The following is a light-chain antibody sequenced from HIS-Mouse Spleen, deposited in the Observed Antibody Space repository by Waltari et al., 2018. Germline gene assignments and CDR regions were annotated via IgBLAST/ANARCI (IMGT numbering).Light chain of an antibody. CDR3: QSADSSGTYVV. Sequence: SYELTQPPSVSVSPGQTARITCSGDALPKQYAYWYQQKPGQAPVLGIYKDSERPSGIPVRFSGSSSGTTVTLTISGVQAEDEADYYCQSADSSGTYVVFGGGTKLTVL. CDR1: ALPKQY. V-gene: IGLV3-25*03. CDR2: KDS. J-gene: IGLJ2*01.